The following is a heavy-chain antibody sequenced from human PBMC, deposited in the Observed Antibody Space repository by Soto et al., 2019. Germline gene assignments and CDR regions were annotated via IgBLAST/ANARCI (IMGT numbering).Heavy chain of an antibody. CDR2: ISYDGSNK. CDR3: ASGEVMDA. J-gene: IGHJ6*02. Sequence: GGSLRLSCAASGFTFSSYAMHWVRQAPGKGLEWVAVISYDGSNKYYADSVKGRFTISRDNSKNTLYLQMNSLRAEDTAVYYCASGEVMDAWGQGTTVTVPS. CDR1: GFTFSSYA. V-gene: IGHV3-30-3*01.